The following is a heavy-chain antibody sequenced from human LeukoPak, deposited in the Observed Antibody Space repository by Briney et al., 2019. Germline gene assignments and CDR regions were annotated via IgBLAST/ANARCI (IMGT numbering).Heavy chain of an antibody. D-gene: IGHD3-9*01. CDR3: AKGVRYLDWWILDY. CDR1: GVTFSYYA. V-gene: IGHV3-23*01. Sequence: GGSLRLSCAASGVTFSYYAMGRVRQAPGKGLEWVSGISGSNNAYYTDSVKGRFTISRDNSKNTLYLQMNTLRAEDTAVYYCAKGVRYLDWWILDYWGQGTLVPVSS. CDR2: ISGSNNA. J-gene: IGHJ4*02.